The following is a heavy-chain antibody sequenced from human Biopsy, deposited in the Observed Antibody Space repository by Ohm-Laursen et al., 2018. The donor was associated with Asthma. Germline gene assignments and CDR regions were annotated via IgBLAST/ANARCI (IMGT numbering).Heavy chain of an antibody. CDR3: VKDHSAGYYYFDD. CDR2: IATDGSNK. J-gene: IGHJ4*02. Sequence: SLRLSCTASGFTFSSYSMHWVRQAPGRGPEYVSFIATDGSNKFYADSVKGRFTVSRDNSKHTLYLRVTGLRADDTGVYYCVKDHSAGYYYFDDWGQGAQVTVSS. V-gene: IGHV3-64D*08. D-gene: IGHD2-21*01. CDR1: GFTFSSYS.